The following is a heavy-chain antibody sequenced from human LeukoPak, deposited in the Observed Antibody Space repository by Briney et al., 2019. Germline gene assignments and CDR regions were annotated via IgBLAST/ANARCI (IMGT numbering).Heavy chain of an antibody. D-gene: IGHD6-13*01. CDR1: GFTFSSYG. Sequence: GGSLRLSCAASGFTFSSYGMHWVRQAPGKGLEGVAFIRYDGSNKYYADSVKGRFTISRDNSKNTLYLQMNSLRAEDTAVYYCAKIDAAAATFDYWGQGTLVTVSS. CDR3: AKIDAAAATFDY. CDR2: IRYDGSNK. V-gene: IGHV3-30*02. J-gene: IGHJ4*02.